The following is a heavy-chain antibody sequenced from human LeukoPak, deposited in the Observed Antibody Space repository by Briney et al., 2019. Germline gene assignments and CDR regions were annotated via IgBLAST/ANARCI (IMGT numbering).Heavy chain of an antibody. CDR2: ISGSGGST. D-gene: IGHD3-22*01. Sequence: GGFLRLSCAASGFTFNSYAMSWVRQAPGKGLEWVSAISGSGGSTYYADSVKGRFTISRDNSKNTLYLQMNSLRAEDTAVYYCAKHYYDSSGFGPDLENIVYYYYMDVWGKGTTVTVSS. CDR1: GFTFNSYA. V-gene: IGHV3-23*01. J-gene: IGHJ6*03. CDR3: AKHYYDSSGFGPDLENIVYYYYMDV.